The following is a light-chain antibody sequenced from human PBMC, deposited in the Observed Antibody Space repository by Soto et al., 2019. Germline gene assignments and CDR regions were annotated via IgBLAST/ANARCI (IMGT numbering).Light chain of an antibody. Sequence: EIVLTQSPATLSLSPVEIATLSCIAIHSVSICLALYQQTPGQAPRLLIYDASNRATGIPARFSGSGSGTDFTLTISSLEPEDFAVYYCQQHSNWPPITFGQGTRLEIK. J-gene: IGKJ5*01. V-gene: IGKV3-11*01. CDR1: HSVSIC. CDR3: QQHSNWPPIT. CDR2: DAS.